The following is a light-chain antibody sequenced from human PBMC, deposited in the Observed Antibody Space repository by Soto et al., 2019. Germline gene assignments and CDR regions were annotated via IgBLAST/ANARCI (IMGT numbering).Light chain of an antibody. CDR1: QTVGSS. J-gene: IGKJ5*01. V-gene: IGKV3-15*01. CDR3: QQYNNWPLT. CDR2: GAS. Sequence: EIVLTHSPATLSLSPGDIATLSCRASQTVGSSLAWYQQKPGQAPRLLIYGASSRATGIPVRFSGSGSGTEFTLTISSLQSEDFAVYYCQQYNNWPLTFGQGTRLEIK.